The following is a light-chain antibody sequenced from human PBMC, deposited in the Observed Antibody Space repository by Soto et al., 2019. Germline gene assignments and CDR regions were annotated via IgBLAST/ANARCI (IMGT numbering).Light chain of an antibody. CDR1: QSIFSW. CDR3: QQYTSYSPFT. J-gene: IGKJ3*01. CDR2: KAS. Sequence: DIQMTQSPSTLSASVGDRVTITCRASQSIFSWLAWYQQKPGKAPKLLIYKASTLESGVPSSFSGSGSGTEFTLTISSLQPDDFATYYCQQYTSYSPFTFGPGTKVDIK. V-gene: IGKV1-5*03.